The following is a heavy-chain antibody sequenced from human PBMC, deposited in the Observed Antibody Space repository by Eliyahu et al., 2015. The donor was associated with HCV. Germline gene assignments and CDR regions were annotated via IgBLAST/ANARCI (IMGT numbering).Heavy chain of an antibody. CDR2: INPNSGGT. D-gene: IGHD2-2*02. J-gene: IGHJ6*02. CDR3: ARGWRCSSTSCYRLPYYYYYYGMDV. V-gene: IGHV1-2*04. Sequence: QVQLVQSGAEVKKPGASVKVSCXASGYXFTGXYXXWVXPAPGQGLEWMGWINPNSGGTNYAQKFQGWVTMTRDTSISTAYMELSRLRSDDTAVYYCARGWRCSSTSCYRLPYYYYYYGMDVWGQGTTVTVSS. CDR1: GYXFTGXY.